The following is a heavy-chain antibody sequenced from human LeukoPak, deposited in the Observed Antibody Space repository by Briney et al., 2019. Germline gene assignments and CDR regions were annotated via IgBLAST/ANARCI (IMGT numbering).Heavy chain of an antibody. J-gene: IGHJ4*02. D-gene: IGHD3-10*01. CDR1: GVTLSSYA. CDR3: AKEYYYGSGSYSDY. CDR2: ISGSGGST. Sequence: GGSLRLSCAASGVTLSSYAMSWVRQAPGKGLEWVSAISGSGGSTYYADSVKGRFTISRDNSKNTLYLQMNSLRAEDTAVYYCAKEYYYGSGSYSDYWGQGTLVTVSS. V-gene: IGHV3-23*01.